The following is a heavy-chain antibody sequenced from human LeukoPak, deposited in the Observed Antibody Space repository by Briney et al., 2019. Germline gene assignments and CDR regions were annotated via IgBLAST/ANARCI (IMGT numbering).Heavy chain of an antibody. CDR2: ISGSGGST. V-gene: IGHV3-23*01. D-gene: IGHD6-19*01. J-gene: IGHJ3*02. CDR1: GFTFSSYA. Sequence: GGSLRLSCAASGFTFSSYAMSWVRQAPGKGLEWVSAISGSGGSTHYADSVKGRFTISRDNAKNTLYLQMNSLRAEDTAVYYCARAQWLADDAFDIWGQGTMVTVSS. CDR3: ARAQWLADDAFDI.